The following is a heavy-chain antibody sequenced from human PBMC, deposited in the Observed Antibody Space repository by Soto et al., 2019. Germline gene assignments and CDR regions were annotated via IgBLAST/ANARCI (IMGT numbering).Heavy chain of an antibody. CDR3: AKDLTRQLAYWLDP. V-gene: IGHV1-2*02. J-gene: IGHJ5*02. Sequence: ASVKVSCKASGFSFTGYYIHWLRQAPGQGLEWMGWINAHSGGTEYAQKFQGRVTLTRDASIATAYLTLTSLTSDDTALYYCAKDLTRQLAYWLDPWGQGTQVTSPQ. D-gene: IGHD6-6*01. CDR1: GFSFTGYY. CDR2: INAHSGGT.